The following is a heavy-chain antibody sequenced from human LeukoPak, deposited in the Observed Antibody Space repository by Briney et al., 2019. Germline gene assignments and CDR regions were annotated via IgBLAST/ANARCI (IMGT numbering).Heavy chain of an antibody. D-gene: IGHD5-18*01. Sequence: PGGSLRLSCAASGFTFSSYSMNWVRQAPGKGLEWVSSISSSSSYIYCADSVKGRFTISRDNAKNSLYLQMNSLRAEDTAVYYCARSEVDTAFDYWGQGTLVTVSS. CDR3: ARSEVDTAFDY. J-gene: IGHJ4*02. V-gene: IGHV3-21*01. CDR1: GFTFSSYS. CDR2: ISSSSSYI.